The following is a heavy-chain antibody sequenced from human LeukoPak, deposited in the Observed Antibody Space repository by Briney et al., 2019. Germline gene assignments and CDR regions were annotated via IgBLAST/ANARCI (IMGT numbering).Heavy chain of an antibody. CDR2: ISSSSGTI. CDR1: GFTFRSYS. CDR3: ARGHHLPTVTPYFFDY. J-gene: IGHJ4*02. V-gene: IGHV3-48*01. Sequence: GGSLRLSCAGSGFTFRSYSMNWVRQAPGKGLEWVSYISSSSGTIYYADSVKGRFTISRDNAKNSLYLQMNSLRAEDTAVYYCARGHHLPTVTPYFFDYWGQGTLVTVSS. D-gene: IGHD4-17*01.